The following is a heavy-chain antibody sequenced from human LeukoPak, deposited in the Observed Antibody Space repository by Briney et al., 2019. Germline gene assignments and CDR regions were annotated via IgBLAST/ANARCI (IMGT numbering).Heavy chain of an antibody. CDR2: IGDNGDST. CDR1: GFTFSSYA. J-gene: IGHJ4*02. D-gene: IGHD4-23*01. Sequence: GSLRLSCAASGFTFSSYAMSWVRQAPGKGLEGVSTIGDNGDSTYYADSVKGRFTISRDNSKNTLDLQMNSLRAQDTAVYYCAKYDYGGNPNEYYFDYWGQGTLVTVSS. CDR3: AKYDYGGNPNEYYFDY. V-gene: IGHV3-23*01.